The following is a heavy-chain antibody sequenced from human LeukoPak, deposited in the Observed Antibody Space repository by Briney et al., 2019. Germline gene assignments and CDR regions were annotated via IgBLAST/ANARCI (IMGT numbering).Heavy chain of an antibody. CDR3: ARVTGYMVEDYFDS. Sequence: SETLSLTCTVSGGSISSYDWSWIRQPAGKGLEWIGRIYTSGSTNYNPSLKSRVTMSVDTSKNQFSLRLRSVTAADTAVYYCARVTGYMVEDYFDSWGQGTLVTVSS. CDR2: IYTSGST. D-gene: IGHD6-13*01. J-gene: IGHJ4*02. V-gene: IGHV4-4*07. CDR1: GGSISSYD.